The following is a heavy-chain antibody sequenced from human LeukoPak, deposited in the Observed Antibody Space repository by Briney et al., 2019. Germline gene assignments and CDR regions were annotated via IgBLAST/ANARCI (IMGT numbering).Heavy chain of an antibody. CDR3: AKGHEGILTGYYYYYYGMDV. D-gene: IGHD3-9*01. Sequence: GGSLRLSCAASGFTFSSYAMSWVRQAPGKGLEWVSAISGSGGSTYYADAVKGRFTISRDNSKNTLYLQMNSLGAEDTAVYYCAKGHEGILTGYYYYYYGMDVWGQGTTVTVSS. J-gene: IGHJ6*02. V-gene: IGHV3-23*01. CDR2: ISGSGGST. CDR1: GFTFSSYA.